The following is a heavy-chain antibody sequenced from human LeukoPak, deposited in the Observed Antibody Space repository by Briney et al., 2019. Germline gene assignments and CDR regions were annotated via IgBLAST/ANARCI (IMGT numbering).Heavy chain of an antibody. CDR1: GGSISSYY. CDR3: ARDSSSTGRRYFDY. CDR2: IYYSGST. V-gene: IGHV4-59*12. D-gene: IGHD6-6*01. J-gene: IGHJ4*02. Sequence: PSETLSLTCTVSGGSISSYYWSWIRQPPGKGLEWIGYIYYSGSTNYNPSLKSRVTISVDTSKNQFSLKLSSVTAADTAVYYCARDSSSTGRRYFDYWGQGTLVTVSS.